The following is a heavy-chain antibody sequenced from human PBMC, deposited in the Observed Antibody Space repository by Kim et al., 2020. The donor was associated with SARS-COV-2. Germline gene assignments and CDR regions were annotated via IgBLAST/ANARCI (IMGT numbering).Heavy chain of an antibody. CDR3: ARDRGGAMVLGSDSSGSDY. D-gene: IGHD3-10*01. Sequence: GGSLRLSCAASGFTFSSYAMHWVRQAPSKGLEWVAVISYDGSNKYYADSVKGRFTISRDNSKNTLYLQMNSLRAEDTAVYYCARDRGGAMVLGSDSSGSDYWGQGTLVTVSS. CDR2: ISYDGSNK. CDR1: GFTFSSYA. V-gene: IGHV3-30*04. J-gene: IGHJ4*02.